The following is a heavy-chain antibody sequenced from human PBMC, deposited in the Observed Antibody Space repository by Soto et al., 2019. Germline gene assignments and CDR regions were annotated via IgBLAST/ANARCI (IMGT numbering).Heavy chain of an antibody. CDR3: AREPNYVDY. CDR1: GYTFTSYG. J-gene: IGHJ4*02. CDR2: ISAYNGKT. Sequence: QVQLVQSGAEVKKPGASVKVSCKASGYTFTSYGSSWVGQAPGQGLEWMGWISAYNGKTKYAQKLQGRVTMTTDTSTSTADIELRSVRSDGTAVYYCAREPNYVDYWCQGTLVTVSS. V-gene: IGHV1-18*01.